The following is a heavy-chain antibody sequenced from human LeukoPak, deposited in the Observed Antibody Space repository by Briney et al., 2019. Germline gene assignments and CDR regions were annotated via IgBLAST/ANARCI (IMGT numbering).Heavy chain of an antibody. CDR3: ASYPRYSSSPPFDY. Sequence: ASVKVSCKASGYTFTGQDMHWVRQAPGQGLEWMEWINPNTGDTNYAQKFQGRVTMTRDTTISTAYMELSRLTSDDTAVYYCASYPRYSSSPPFDYWGQGTLVTVSS. V-gene: IGHV1-2*02. CDR1: GYTFTGQD. J-gene: IGHJ4*02. D-gene: IGHD6-19*01. CDR2: INPNTGDT.